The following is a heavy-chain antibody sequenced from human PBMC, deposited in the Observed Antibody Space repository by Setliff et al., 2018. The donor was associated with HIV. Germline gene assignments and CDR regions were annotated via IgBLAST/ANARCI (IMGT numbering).Heavy chain of an antibody. CDR1: GDSIISDTYY. J-gene: IGHJ4*02. CDR3: ARQTRNRYDVLTGYSVL. Sequence: SETLSLTCSVSGDSIISDTYYWGWIRQPPGKGPEWIASIFYTGGTFYTSSLKSRVRISMDKPKNQFSLELTSVTTEDTAVFYCARQTRNRYDVLTGYSVLWGQGILVTVSS. CDR2: IFYTGGT. V-gene: IGHV4-39*01. D-gene: IGHD3-9*01.